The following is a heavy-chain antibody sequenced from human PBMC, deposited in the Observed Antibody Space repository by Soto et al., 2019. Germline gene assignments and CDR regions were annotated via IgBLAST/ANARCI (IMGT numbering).Heavy chain of an antibody. D-gene: IGHD2-21*02. Sequence: EVQWLESGGGLVQRGGSLRLSCAPSGFTFRSYAIIWVLQAPGKGQEWVSGITGSGNTKEYAASVKGGFTISRDNSKNTVYLQMNNLRDEDTAMYYCAKDDISGDGLWLVSDWGQGTLVAVSS. CDR2: ITGSGNTK. J-gene: IGHJ4*02. V-gene: IGHV3-23*01. CDR3: AKDDISGDGLWLVSD. CDR1: GFTFRSYA.